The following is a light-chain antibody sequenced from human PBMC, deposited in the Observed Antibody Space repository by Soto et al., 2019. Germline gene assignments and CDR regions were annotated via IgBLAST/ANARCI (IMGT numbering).Light chain of an antibody. CDR3: QQYNNWPPYT. CDR2: GAS. CDR1: QRVSSN. J-gene: IGKJ2*01. V-gene: IGKV3-15*01. Sequence: EIVLTQSPGTLSLSPGERATLSCRASQRVSSNVAWYQQKPGQAPRLLIYGASTRATGIPARFSGSGSETEFTLTISSLQSEDFAVYYCQQYNNWPPYTFGQGTKVDI.